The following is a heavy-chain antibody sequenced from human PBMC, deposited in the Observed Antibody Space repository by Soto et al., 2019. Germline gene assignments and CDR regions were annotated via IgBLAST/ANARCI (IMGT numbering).Heavy chain of an antibody. D-gene: IGHD4-17*01. J-gene: IGHJ6*02. CDR1: GGSISSYY. CDR2: IYYSGST. Sequence: QVQLQESGPGLVKPSETLSLTCTVSGGSISSYYWSWIRQPPGKGLEWIGHIYYSGSTNYNPSLKSRVTISVDTSKNQFSLKLSSVTAADTAVYYCARTQDYGDYSDYGMDVWGQGTTVTVSS. V-gene: IGHV4-59*01. CDR3: ARTQDYGDYSDYGMDV.